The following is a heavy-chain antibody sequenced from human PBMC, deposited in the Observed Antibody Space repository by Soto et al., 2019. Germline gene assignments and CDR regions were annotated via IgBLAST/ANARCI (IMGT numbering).Heavy chain of an antibody. CDR2: ITFRGDNT. Sequence: GGSLRLSCAASGFAFSSYAMSWVPQAPGEGLEWLAGITFRGDNTYYADSVKGRFTLSRDSSRNRLDLHINTLTVADTALYYCAKLGRMGDFDNWGKGTLVAVSS. D-gene: IGHD1-26*01. CDR1: GFAFSSYA. V-gene: IGHV3-23*01. J-gene: IGHJ4*02. CDR3: AKLGRMGDFDN.